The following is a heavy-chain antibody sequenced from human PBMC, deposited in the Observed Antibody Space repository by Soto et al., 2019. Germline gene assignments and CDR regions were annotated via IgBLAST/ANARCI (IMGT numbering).Heavy chain of an antibody. V-gene: IGHV3-11*06. CDR3: ARSYSSGWSYFDY. Sequence: GGSLRLSCAASGFTFSDYYTSWIRQAPGKGLEWVSYISSSSSYTNYADSVKGRFTISRDNAKNSLYLQMNSLRAEDTAVYYCARSYSSGWSYFDYWGQGTRVTVYS. CDR2: ISSSSSYT. D-gene: IGHD6-19*01. CDR1: GFTFSDYY. J-gene: IGHJ4*02.